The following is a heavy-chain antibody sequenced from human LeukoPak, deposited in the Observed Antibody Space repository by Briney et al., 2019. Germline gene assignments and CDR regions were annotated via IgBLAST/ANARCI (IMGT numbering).Heavy chain of an antibody. Sequence: GGSLRLSCAASGFTVSSNYMTWVRQAPGKGLEWVSIIHDSGNTYYADSVKGRFTVTRDNSKNTVSLEMNSQRVDDTAVYYCVSHSDTLTGYSFDYWGQGALVTVSS. J-gene: IGHJ4*02. CDR3: VSHSDTLTGYSFDY. D-gene: IGHD3-9*01. CDR1: GFTVSSNY. CDR2: IHDSGNT. V-gene: IGHV3-53*01.